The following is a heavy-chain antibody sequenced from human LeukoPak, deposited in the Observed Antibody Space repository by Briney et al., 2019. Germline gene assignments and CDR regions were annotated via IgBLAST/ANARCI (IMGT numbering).Heavy chain of an antibody. CDR1: GFTFSSYG. J-gene: IGHJ6*03. CDR2: IRYDGSNK. Sequence: GGSLRLSCAASGFTFSSYGMHWVRQAPGKGLEWVAFIRYDGSNKYYADSVKGRFTISRDSSKNTLYLQMNSLRAEDTAVYYCAKDGDSSSWYYYYYMDVWGKGTTVTVSS. CDR3: AKDGDSSSWYYYYYMDV. V-gene: IGHV3-30*02. D-gene: IGHD6-13*01.